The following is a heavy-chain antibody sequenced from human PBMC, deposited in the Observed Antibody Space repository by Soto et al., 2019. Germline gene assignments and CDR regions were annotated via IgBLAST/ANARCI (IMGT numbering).Heavy chain of an antibody. D-gene: IGHD3-3*01. CDR1: GFTFSSYA. CDR3: AKVQGFDYYGMDV. CDR2: ISGSGGRT. Sequence: PXVSLRLSCAASGFTFSSYAMSWVRRAPGKGLEWVSTISGSGGRTYYADSVKGRFTISKDNSKNTLYLQMSSLRAEDTAVYYCAKVQGFDYYGMDVWGQGSTVTVSS. J-gene: IGHJ6*02. V-gene: IGHV3-23*01.